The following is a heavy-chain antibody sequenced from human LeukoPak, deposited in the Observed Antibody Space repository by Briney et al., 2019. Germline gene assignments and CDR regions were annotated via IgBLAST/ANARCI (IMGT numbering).Heavy chain of an antibody. V-gene: IGHV1-8*03. CDR1: GYTFTSYD. J-gene: IGHJ4*02. Sequence: ASVKVSCKASGYTFTSYDINWVRQATGQGLEWMGWMNPNSGNTGYAQKFQGRVTITRSTSISTAYMELSSLRSEDTAVYYCARAGGIAARPSFDYWGQGTLVTVSS. CDR3: ARAGGIAARPSFDY. D-gene: IGHD6-6*01. CDR2: MNPNSGNT.